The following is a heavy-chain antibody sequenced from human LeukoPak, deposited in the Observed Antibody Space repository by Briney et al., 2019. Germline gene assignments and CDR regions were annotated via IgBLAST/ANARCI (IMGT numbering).Heavy chain of an antibody. CDR3: AKDPSSGWYTYYFDY. CDR2: IDPDGGNT. V-gene: IGHV1-46*01. Sequence: ASVKVSCKASGYTFTDSYVHWVRQAPGQVLEWMGLIDPDGGNTNYAQNFQGRVTLTRDTSTSTLYMELSSLRAEDTAVYYCAKDPSSGWYTYYFDYWGQGTLVTVSS. CDR1: GYTFTDSY. D-gene: IGHD6-19*01. J-gene: IGHJ4*02.